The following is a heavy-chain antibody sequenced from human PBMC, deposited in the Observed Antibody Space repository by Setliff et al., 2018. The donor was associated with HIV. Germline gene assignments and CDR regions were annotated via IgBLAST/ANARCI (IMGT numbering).Heavy chain of an antibody. V-gene: IGHV4-59*01. CDR1: SDSIRFYY. CDR3: ARDVGEQLDV. Sequence: LSLTCTVSSDSIRFYYWTWIRQPPGKGLEWIGNVYYTGSTNYNPSLDSRVTMSVDTSKNQFSLKLSSVTAADTAVYYCARDVGEQLDVWGKGTTVTVSS. J-gene: IGHJ6*04. CDR2: VYYTGST.